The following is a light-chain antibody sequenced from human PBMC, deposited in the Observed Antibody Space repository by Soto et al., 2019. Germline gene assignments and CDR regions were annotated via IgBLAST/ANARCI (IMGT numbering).Light chain of an antibody. CDR1: QSVSDMY. CDR3: QHYGTSAL. V-gene: IGKV3-20*01. J-gene: IGKJ3*01. Sequence: EIVLTQSPGTLSLSPGERATLSCRASQSVSDMYLAWYQQKPGQAPRLLIYASNRATGIPDRFSGSGSGTDFTLTSSRLEPEGFAVYYCQHYGTSALFGPGTKVEIK. CDR2: AS.